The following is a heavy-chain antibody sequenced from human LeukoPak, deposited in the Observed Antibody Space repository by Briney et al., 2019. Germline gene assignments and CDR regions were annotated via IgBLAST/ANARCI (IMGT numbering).Heavy chain of an antibody. Sequence: ASVKVSCKVSGYTLTELSMHWVRQAPGKGLEWMGGFDPEDGETIYAQKFQGRVTMTEDTSTDTAYMELSSLRSEDTAVYYCAREGGIQLWTTGYYYGMDVWGQGTTVTVSS. V-gene: IGHV1-24*01. CDR3: AREGGIQLWTTGYYYGMDV. J-gene: IGHJ6*02. CDR2: FDPEDGET. CDR1: GYTLTELS. D-gene: IGHD5-18*01.